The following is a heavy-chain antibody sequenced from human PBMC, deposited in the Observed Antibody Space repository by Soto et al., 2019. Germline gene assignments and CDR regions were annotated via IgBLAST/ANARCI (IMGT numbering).Heavy chain of an antibody. Sequence: RLQESGPGLVKPSDTVSLTCSVSGDSINKFYWGWIRQAPGKGLEWIAYISHRGEAFYTPSLTSRVTSSVDKSKEQFSLIVTSVTAADTAVYFCTRISTAFDSWGQGILVTVSS. CDR2: ISHRGEA. CDR3: TRISTAFDS. D-gene: IGHD2-21*02. V-gene: IGHV4-59*07. J-gene: IGHJ4*02. CDR1: GDSINKFY.